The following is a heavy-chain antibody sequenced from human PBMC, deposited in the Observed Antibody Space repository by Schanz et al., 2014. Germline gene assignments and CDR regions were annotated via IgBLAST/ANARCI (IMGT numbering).Heavy chain of an antibody. Sequence: EVQLVESGGGLVQPGGSLRLSCAASGFTFGNFFMSWVRQAPGKGLEWVANIKQDGIEKYYVDSVKGRFTISRDNAKNSLYLQINSPEAADTDVYYCARDKGGYYPFDYWGRGTLVTVSS. D-gene: IGHD3-3*01. J-gene: IGHJ4*02. CDR2: IKQDGIEK. V-gene: IGHV3-7*01. CDR3: ARDKGGYYPFDY. CDR1: GFTFGNFF.